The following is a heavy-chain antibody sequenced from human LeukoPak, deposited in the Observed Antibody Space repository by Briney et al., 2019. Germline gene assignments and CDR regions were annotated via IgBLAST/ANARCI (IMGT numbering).Heavy chain of an antibody. CDR3: AREVYCSGGSCYSNAFDI. CDR2: IYYSGST. CDR1: GGSISSGGYY. D-gene: IGHD2-15*01. J-gene: IGHJ3*02. V-gene: IGHV4-31*03. Sequence: SQTLSLTCTVSGGSISSGGYYWSWIRQHPGKGLEWIGYIYYSGSTYYNPPLKSRVTISVDTSKNQFSLKLSSVTAADTAVYYCAREVYCSGGSCYSNAFDIWGQGTMVTVSS.